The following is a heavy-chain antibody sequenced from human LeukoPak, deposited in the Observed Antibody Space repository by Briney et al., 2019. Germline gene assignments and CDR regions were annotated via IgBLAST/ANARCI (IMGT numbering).Heavy chain of an antibody. D-gene: IGHD5-12*01. CDR3: AKGYSRYEVDALDI. Sequence: GSLRLSCAASGFTFSSYAMSWVRQAPGKGLEWVSAISGSGGSTYYADSVKGQFTISRDNSKNTLYLQMNSLRADDTAVYYCAKGYSRYEVDALDISGQGTMVTVSS. J-gene: IGHJ3*02. V-gene: IGHV3-23*01. CDR1: GFTFSSYA. CDR2: ISGSGGST.